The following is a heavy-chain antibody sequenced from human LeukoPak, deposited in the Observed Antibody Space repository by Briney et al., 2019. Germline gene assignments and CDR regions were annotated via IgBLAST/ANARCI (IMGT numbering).Heavy chain of an antibody. CDR1: GGSISSSRFY. J-gene: IGHJ2*01. D-gene: IGHD2-21*02. V-gene: IGHV4-39*01. Sequence: SETLSLTCIVSGGSISSSRFYWGRIRQPPGKGLEWIETIYYRGSTYCNPSLKSRVTISADTAKNQFSLNLRSVTAADPGVYYCARHVSSDLRIVVVTSDWYFDRWGRGTLVTVSS. CDR3: ARHVSSDLRIVVVTSDWYFDR. CDR2: IYYRGST.